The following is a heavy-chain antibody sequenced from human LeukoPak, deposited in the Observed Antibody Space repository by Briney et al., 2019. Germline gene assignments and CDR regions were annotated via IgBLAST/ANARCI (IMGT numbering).Heavy chain of an antibody. V-gene: IGHV3-7*01. Sequence: GGSLRLSCAASGFTFSSYWMSWVRQAPGKGLEWVANIKQDGSEKYYVDSAKGRFTISRDNAKNSLYLQMNSLRAEDTAVYYCARDLARLPGGFDYRGQGTLVTVSS. CDR3: ARDLARLPGGFDY. J-gene: IGHJ4*02. D-gene: IGHD6-25*01. CDR2: IKQDGSEK. CDR1: GFTFSSYW.